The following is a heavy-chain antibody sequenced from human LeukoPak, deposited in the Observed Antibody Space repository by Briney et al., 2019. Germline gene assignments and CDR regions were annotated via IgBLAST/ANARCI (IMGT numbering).Heavy chain of an antibody. V-gene: IGHV3-21*01. Sequence: GGSLRLSCAASGFTFSRYNMSWVRQAPGKGLEWVSSISTSGSYIYYADSVKGRFTISRDNAKNSLYLQMNSLRAEDTAVYYCAREYESDYWGQGTLVTVSS. CDR1: GFTFSRYN. J-gene: IGHJ4*02. D-gene: IGHD3-3*01. CDR2: ISTSGSYI. CDR3: AREYESDY.